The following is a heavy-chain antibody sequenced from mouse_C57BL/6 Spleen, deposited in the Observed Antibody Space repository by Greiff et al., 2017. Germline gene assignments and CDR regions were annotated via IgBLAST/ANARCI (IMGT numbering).Heavy chain of an antibody. CDR2: FYPGSGSI. D-gene: IGHD3-2*02. CDR3: AIHEDSEAAQAYYFDY. CDR1: GYTFTEYT. Sequence: VQLQQSGAELVKPGASVKLSCKASGYTFTEYTIHWVKQRSGQGLEWIGWFYPGSGSIKYNEKFKDKATLTADKSSSTVYMELSRLTSEDSAVYFCAIHEDSEAAQAYYFDYWGQGTTLTVSS. V-gene: IGHV1-62-2*01. J-gene: IGHJ2*01.